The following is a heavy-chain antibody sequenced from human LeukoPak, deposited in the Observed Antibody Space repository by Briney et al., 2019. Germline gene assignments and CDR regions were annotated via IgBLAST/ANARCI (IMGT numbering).Heavy chain of an antibody. CDR1: GLTFSSYA. CDR2: ISGSGGST. V-gene: IGHV3-23*01. CDR3: AKPDCGGDCYSDAFDI. J-gene: IGHJ3*02. Sequence: GGSLGLSCAASGLTFSSYAMSWVRQAPGKGLEWVSAISGSGGSTYYADSVKGRFTISRDNSKNTLYLQMNSLRAEDTAVYYCAKPDCGGDCYSDAFDIWGQGTMVTVSS. D-gene: IGHD2-21*02.